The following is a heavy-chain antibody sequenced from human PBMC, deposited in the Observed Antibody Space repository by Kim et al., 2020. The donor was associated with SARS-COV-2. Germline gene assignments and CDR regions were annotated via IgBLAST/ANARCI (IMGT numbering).Heavy chain of an antibody. Sequence: GGSLRLSCAASGFTFSSYAMSWVRQAPGKGLEWVSAISGSGGSTYYADSVKGRFTISRDNSKNTLYLQMNSLRAEDTAVYYCAKDPPIGDALLWFGETPLYYYYGMDVWGQGTTVTVSS. V-gene: IGHV3-23*01. D-gene: IGHD3-10*01. CDR1: GFTFSSYA. CDR3: AKDPPIGDALLWFGETPLYYYYGMDV. J-gene: IGHJ6*02. CDR2: ISGSGGST.